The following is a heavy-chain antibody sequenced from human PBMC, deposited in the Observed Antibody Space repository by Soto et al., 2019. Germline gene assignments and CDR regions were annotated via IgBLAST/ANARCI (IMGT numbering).Heavy chain of an antibody. J-gene: IGHJ4*02. CDR1: GGSISSGGYY. D-gene: IGHD3-3*01. CDR2: IYYSGST. Sequence: SETLSLTCTVSGGSISSGGYYWSWIRQHPGKGLEWIGYIYYSGSTYYDTSLKSRVTLSVDTTKNQFSLKLSSVAAADTAGYYCAMGVITIFGVVVPDFDYWGQGTLVTVSS. V-gene: IGHV4-31*03. CDR3: AMGVITIFGVVVPDFDY.